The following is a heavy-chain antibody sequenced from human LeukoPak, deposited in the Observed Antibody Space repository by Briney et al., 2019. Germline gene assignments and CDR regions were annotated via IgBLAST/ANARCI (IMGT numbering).Heavy chain of an antibody. CDR1: GFTFSSYW. D-gene: IGHD6-13*01. CDR3: ARDEGSTWQRFDP. J-gene: IGHJ5*02. CDR2: IHSDGSST. Sequence: GGSLRLSCAASGFTFSSYWMHWLRQAPGKGQVWVSRIHSDGSSTSYADSVKGRFTISRDNAKNTLYLQMNSLRAEDTAAYYCARDEGSTWQRFDPWGQGTLVTVSS. V-gene: IGHV3-74*01.